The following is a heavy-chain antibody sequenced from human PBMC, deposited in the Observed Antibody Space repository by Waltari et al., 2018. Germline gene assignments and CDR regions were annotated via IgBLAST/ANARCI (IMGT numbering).Heavy chain of an antibody. CDR1: GFTFSSYW. CDR2: INSDGSST. J-gene: IGHJ3*02. D-gene: IGHD4-17*01. Sequence: EVQLVESGGGLVQPGGSLRLSCAASGFTFSSYWMHWVRQAPGKGLVWVSRINSDGSSTSYADAVNGRFTISRDNAKNTLYLQMNSLRAEDTAVYYCASYMTTVPRRAFDIWGQGTMVTVSS. V-gene: IGHV3-74*01. CDR3: ASYMTTVPRRAFDI.